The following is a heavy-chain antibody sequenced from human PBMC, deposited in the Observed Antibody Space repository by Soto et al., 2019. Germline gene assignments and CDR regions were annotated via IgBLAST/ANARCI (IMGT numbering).Heavy chain of an antibody. CDR3: VSEVSGAFHI. V-gene: IGHV3-15*01. D-gene: IGHD6-25*01. Sequence: LRLSCAASGFTFSNAWMNWVRQTPGKGLEWVGLSKSKTAGGTTDYTAPVKGRFTISRDDSENTLYLQMNSLKVEETALYYCVSEVSGAFHIWGKGTMVTVSS. CDR1: GFTFSNAW. CDR2: SKSKTAGGTT. J-gene: IGHJ3*02.